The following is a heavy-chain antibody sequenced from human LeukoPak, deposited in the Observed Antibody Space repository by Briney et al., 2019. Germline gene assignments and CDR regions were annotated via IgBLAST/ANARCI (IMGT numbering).Heavy chain of an antibody. Sequence: GGSLRLSSAASGFNFNYYGMHWVRQAPGKGLEWVAFVRYDGSNKYYADSVKGRFTISRDNSKNTLYLQMNSLRAEDTAVYYCAKDSEDYYGAGDSFDYWGQGTLVTVSS. CDR3: AKDSEDYYGAGDSFDY. V-gene: IGHV3-30*02. J-gene: IGHJ4*02. CDR2: VRYDGSNK. D-gene: IGHD3-10*01. CDR1: GFNFNYYG.